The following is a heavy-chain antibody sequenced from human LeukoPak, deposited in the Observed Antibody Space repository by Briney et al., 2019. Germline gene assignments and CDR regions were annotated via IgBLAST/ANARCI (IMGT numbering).Heavy chain of an antibody. CDR2: INPSGGST. J-gene: IGHJ4*02. Sequence: ASVKVSCKASGYTFTSYYMHWVRQAPGQGLEWMGIINPSGGSTSYAQKFQGRVTMTRDTSTSTVYMELSSLRSEDTAVYYCARVPSRVVSGYYFDYWGQGTLVTVSS. CDR3: ARVPSRVVSGYYFDY. V-gene: IGHV1-46*01. CDR1: GYTFTSYY. D-gene: IGHD3-3*01.